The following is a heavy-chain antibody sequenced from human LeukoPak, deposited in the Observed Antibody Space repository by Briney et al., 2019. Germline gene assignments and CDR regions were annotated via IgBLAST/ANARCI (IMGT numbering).Heavy chain of an antibody. J-gene: IGHJ4*02. CDR2: YIPMFATA. V-gene: IGHV1-69*01. CDR3: AGASSKWELSF. CDR1: GGTFSRYA. Sequence: ASVKVSCKASGGTFSRYAISWVRQAPGQGLEWMGGYIPMFATANYAENLQSRVTITADESTSTFSMEVSSLRPEDAAVYFCAGASSKWELSFWGQGTLVTVSS. D-gene: IGHD1-26*01.